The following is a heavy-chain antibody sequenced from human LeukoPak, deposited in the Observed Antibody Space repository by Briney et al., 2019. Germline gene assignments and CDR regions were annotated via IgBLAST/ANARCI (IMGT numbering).Heavy chain of an antibody. J-gene: IGHJ6*03. CDR3: NRVIRDYGDYAILYYMDV. V-gene: IGHV3-49*04. D-gene: IGHD4-17*01. Sequence: SGGSLRLSCAASGFTFSSYSMNWVRQAPGKGLEWVGFIRSKAYGGTTEYAASVKGRFTISRDDSKSIAYLQMNSLKTEDTAVYYCNRVIRDYGDYAILYYMDVWGKGTTVTISS. CDR1: GFTFSSYS. CDR2: IRSKAYGGTT.